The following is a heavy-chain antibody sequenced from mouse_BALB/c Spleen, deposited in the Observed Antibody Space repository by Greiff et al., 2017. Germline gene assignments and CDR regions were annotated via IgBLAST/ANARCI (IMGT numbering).Heavy chain of an antibody. V-gene: IGHV1-9*01. Sequence: QVQLQQSGAELMKPGASVKISCKATGYTFSSYWIEWVKQRPGHGLEWIGEILPGSGSTNYNEKFKGKATFTADTSSNTAYMQLSSLTSEDSAVYYCARWNGNYVGYYAMDYWGQGTSVTVSS. CDR3: ARWNGNYVGYYAMDY. CDR2: ILPGSGST. D-gene: IGHD2-1*01. CDR1: GYTFSSYW. J-gene: IGHJ4*01.